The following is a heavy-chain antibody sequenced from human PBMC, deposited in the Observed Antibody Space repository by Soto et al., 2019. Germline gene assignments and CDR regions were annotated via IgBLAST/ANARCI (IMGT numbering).Heavy chain of an antibody. J-gene: IGHJ4*02. V-gene: IGHV1-18*01. CDR3: ARDVRKWRQLVLFDY. CDR2: ISAYNGNT. D-gene: IGHD6-13*01. CDR1: GYTFTSFG. Sequence: QVQLVQSGAEVKKPGASVKVSCKASGYTFTSFGISWVRQAPGQGLEWMGWISAYNGNTNYAQKLQGRVTMTTDTSTSTAYMELRSLRSDDTAVYYCARDVRKWRQLVLFDYWGQGTLVTVSS.